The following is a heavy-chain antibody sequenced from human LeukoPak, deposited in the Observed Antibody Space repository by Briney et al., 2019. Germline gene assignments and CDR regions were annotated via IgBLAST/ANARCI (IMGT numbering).Heavy chain of an antibody. CDR2: ISSVSSTI. V-gene: IGHV3-48*01. Sequence: GGSLRLSCAASGLTFSSLSMNWVRQAPGKGLEWVSYISSVSSTIYYADSEKGLFTISRDNAQNSLYLQMNSLRADDTAVYYCARGKGLEYLLYWGQGTLVTVSS. D-gene: IGHD3-3*01. CDR3: ARGKGLEYLLY. CDR1: GLTFSSLS. J-gene: IGHJ1*01.